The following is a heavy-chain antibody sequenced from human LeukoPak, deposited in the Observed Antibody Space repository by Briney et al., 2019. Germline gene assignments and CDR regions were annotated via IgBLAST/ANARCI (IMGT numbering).Heavy chain of an antibody. D-gene: IGHD2-2*02. CDR1: GGSISSDSYY. CDR2: INHSGST. CDR3: ARVSVPATAIPNYFDY. V-gene: IGHV4-39*07. Sequence: SETLSLTCTVSGGSISSDSYYWAWIRQPPGKGLEWIGEINHSGSTNYNPSLKSRVTISVDTSKNQFSLKLSSVTAADTAVYYCARVSVPATAIPNYFDYWGQGTLVTVSS. J-gene: IGHJ4*02.